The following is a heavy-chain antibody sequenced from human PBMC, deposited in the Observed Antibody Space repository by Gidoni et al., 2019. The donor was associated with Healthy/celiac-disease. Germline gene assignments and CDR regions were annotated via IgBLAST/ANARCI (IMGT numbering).Heavy chain of an antibody. CDR1: GGSISSYY. V-gene: IGHV4-59*01. CDR2: IYYSGST. J-gene: IGHJ4*02. CDR3: ARDSYSSGWYLDY. Sequence: QVQLQESGPGLVKPSETLSLTCTVSGGSISSYYWSWIRQPPGKGLEWIGYIYYSGSTNYNPSLKSRVTTSVDTSKNQFSLKLSSVTAADTAVYYCARDSYSSGWYLDYWGQGTLVTVSS. D-gene: IGHD6-19*01.